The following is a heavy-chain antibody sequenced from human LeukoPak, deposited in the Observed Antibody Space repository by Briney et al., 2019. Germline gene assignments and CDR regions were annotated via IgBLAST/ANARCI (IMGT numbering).Heavy chain of an antibody. J-gene: IGHJ4*02. CDR1: GYTFTSYD. Sequence: ASVKVSCKASGYTFTSYDINWVRQATGQGLEWMGWMNPNSGGTNYAQKFQGRVTMTRDTSISTAYMELSRLRSDDTAVYYCARVSYYYDSTLYGYWGQGTLVTVSS. CDR2: MNPNSGGT. CDR3: ARVSYYYDSTLYGY. D-gene: IGHD3-22*01. V-gene: IGHV1-2*02.